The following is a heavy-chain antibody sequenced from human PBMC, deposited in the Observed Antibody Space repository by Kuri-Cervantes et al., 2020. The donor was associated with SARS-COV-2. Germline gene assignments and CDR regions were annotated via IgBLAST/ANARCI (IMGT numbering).Heavy chain of an antibody. Sequence: LSLTCAASGFTFSSYAMHWVRQAPGKGLEWVSSISSSSSYIYYADSVKGRFTISRDNAKNSLYLQMNSLRAEDTAVYYCARDISRELPPSGGFDPRGQGTLVTVSS. CDR3: ARDISRELPPSGGFDP. D-gene: IGHD1-26*01. CDR1: GFTFSSYA. CDR2: ISSSSSYI. V-gene: IGHV3-21*01. J-gene: IGHJ5*02.